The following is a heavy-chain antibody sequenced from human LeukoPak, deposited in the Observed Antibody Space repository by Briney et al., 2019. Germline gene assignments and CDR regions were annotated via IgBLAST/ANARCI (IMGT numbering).Heavy chain of an antibody. CDR3: ARGPPNWGYDY. CDR2: MSPNSGDT. V-gene: IGHV1-8*01. J-gene: IGHJ4*02. Sequence: ASVKVSCKASGYTFTSYDFNWVRQATGQRPEWMGWMSPNSGDTGYAQKFQDRVTMTRNTSISTAYMELSSLRSDDTAVYYCARGPPNWGYDYWGPGTLVAVSS. D-gene: IGHD7-27*01. CDR1: GYTFTSYD.